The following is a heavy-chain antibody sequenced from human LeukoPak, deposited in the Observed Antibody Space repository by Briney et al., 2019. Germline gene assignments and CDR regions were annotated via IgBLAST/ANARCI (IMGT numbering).Heavy chain of an antibody. J-gene: IGHJ3*02. V-gene: IGHV3-15*01. CDR3: TLYYNAFDI. D-gene: IGHD3-10*01. Sequence: GGSLRLSCADSGFTVFNNYMSWVRQAPGKGLEWVGRIKSKGDGGTTDYAAPVKGRFTISRDDSKNTLYLQMNGLKTEDTAVYYCTLYYNAFDIWGQGTMVTVSS. CDR1: GFTVFNNY. CDR2: IKSKGDGGTT.